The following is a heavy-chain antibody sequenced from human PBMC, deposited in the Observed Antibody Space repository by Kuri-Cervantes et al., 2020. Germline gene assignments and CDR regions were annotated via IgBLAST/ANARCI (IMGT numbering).Heavy chain of an antibody. CDR3: YGDFRDC. CDR2: ISYDGSNK. CDR1: GFIFSSYA. D-gene: IGHD4-17*01. V-gene: IGHV3-30-3*01. J-gene: IGHJ4*02. Sequence: GESLKISCAASGFIFSSYAMHWVRQAPGKGLEWVAVISYDGSNKYYADSVKARFTISRDNSKNTLYLQMSSLRVEDTAIYYCYGDFRDCWGQGTLVTVSS.